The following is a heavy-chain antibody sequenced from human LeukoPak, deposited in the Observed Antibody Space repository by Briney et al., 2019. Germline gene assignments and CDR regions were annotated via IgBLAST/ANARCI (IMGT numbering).Heavy chain of an antibody. D-gene: IGHD6-19*01. CDR3: ARDRVAGSFSYYGLDV. CDR1: GYTFTNYG. J-gene: IGHJ6*02. CDR2: ISAYNGNT. Sequence: ASVKVSCKASGYTFTNYGISWVRQAPGQGLEWMGWISAYNGNTNYAQKLQGRVTTTTDTSTTTAYMELRSLRSDDTAVYYCARDRVAGSFSYYGLDVWGQETTVTASS. V-gene: IGHV1-18*01.